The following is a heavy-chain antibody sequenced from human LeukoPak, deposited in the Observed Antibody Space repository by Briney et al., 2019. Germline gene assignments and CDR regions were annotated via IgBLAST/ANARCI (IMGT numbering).Heavy chain of an antibody. V-gene: IGHV3-30*02. D-gene: IGHD3-10*01. CDR2: IRYDGSNK. CDR3: AKDIGSYYDY. Sequence: GGSLRLSCAASGFTFSSYGMHWVRQAPGKGLEWVAFIRYDGSNKYYADSVKGRFTISRDNSKNTLYLQMKSLRAEDTAVYYCAKDIGSYYDYWGQGILVTVSS. J-gene: IGHJ4*02. CDR1: GFTFSSYG.